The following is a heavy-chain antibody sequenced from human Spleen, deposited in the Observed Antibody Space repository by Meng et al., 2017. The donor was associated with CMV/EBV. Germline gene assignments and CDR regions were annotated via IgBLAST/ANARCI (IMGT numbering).Heavy chain of an antibody. CDR3: ASPPDTFFDFWSGYQH. Sequence: SETLSLTCSVSGGSFSSSSYYWGWIRQPPGKGLEWIGSIYYSGSTYYSPSLKSRVTISIDTSKNQFSLKLSSVTAADTALYYCASPPDTFFDFWSGYQHWGRGALVTVSS. CDR2: IYYSGST. CDR1: GGSFSSSSYY. V-gene: IGHV4-39*07. D-gene: IGHD3-3*01. J-gene: IGHJ4*02.